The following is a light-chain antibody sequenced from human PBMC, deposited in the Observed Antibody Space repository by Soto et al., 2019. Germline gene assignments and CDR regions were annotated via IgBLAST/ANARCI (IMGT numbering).Light chain of an antibody. J-gene: IGKJ1*01. CDR2: GAY. Sequence: EIVMAQSPATLSVSPGERATLSFRSSQTVGRNLAWYQQKPGQAPRLLIYGAYTRATGVPARFSGSGSGTDFTLTITSLQSEDFAVYYCQQYDNWPPWTFGQGTKVDIK. CDR3: QQYDNWPPWT. V-gene: IGKV3-15*01. CDR1: QTVGRN.